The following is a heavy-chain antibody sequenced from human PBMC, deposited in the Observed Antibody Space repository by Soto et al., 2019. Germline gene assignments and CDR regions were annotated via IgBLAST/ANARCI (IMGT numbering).Heavy chain of an antibody. CDR1: GYTFTIYY. D-gene: IGHD6-13*01. CDR2: INPSGGST. J-gene: IGHJ5*02. CDR3: ARSEQLVPERGENWFDP. Sequence: ASVKVSCKASGYTFTIYYMHWVRRAPGQGLEWMGIINPSGGSTSYAQKFQGRVTMTRDTSTSTVYMELSSLRSEDTAVYYCARSEQLVPERGENWFDPWGQGTLVTVSS. V-gene: IGHV1-46*01.